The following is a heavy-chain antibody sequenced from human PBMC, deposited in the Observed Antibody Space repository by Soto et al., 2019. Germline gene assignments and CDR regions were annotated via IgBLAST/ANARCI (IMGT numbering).Heavy chain of an antibody. Sequence: EVQLLDSGGGLVQPGGSLRLSCAASGFTFSTRAMTWVRQAPGKGLEWVSGISDTGGSTYYADSVKGRFTISRDNSKNTLYLQMNSLKAEDTAVYYCAKDRWYSSGWYNYYGMDVWGQGTTVTVSS. J-gene: IGHJ6*02. D-gene: IGHD6-19*01. CDR2: ISDTGGST. CDR3: AKDRWYSSGWYNYYGMDV. CDR1: GFTFSTRA. V-gene: IGHV3-23*01.